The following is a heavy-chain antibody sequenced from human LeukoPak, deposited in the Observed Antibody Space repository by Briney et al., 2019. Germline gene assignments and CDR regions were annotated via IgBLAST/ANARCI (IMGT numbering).Heavy chain of an antibody. V-gene: IGHV1-2*02. CDR3: SVWFGELSH. CDR2: ISPNSGGT. D-gene: IGHD3-10*01. J-gene: IGHJ4*02. Sequence: ASVKVSFKTSGYTFTDNNKHWVRQGPGPGLGWKGWISPNSGGTNYAQRFQGMVTMTRDTSISTAYMDLSSLKSDDTATYYCSVWFGELSHWGQGTLVTVSS. CDR1: GYTFTDNN.